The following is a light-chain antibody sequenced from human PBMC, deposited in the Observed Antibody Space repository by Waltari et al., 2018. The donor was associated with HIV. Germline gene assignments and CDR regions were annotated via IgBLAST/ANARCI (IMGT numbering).Light chain of an antibody. Sequence: QSALTQPASVSGSPGQSITISCTGTSSDVGGYNYVSWYQQYPGKAPKLMIFDVSNRPSGVSNRFSGSKSCNTASLTISGLNTEGEADYYCSSYTRSSTLVFGTGTKVTVL. CDR3: SSYTRSSTLV. J-gene: IGLJ1*01. CDR1: SSDVGGYNY. V-gene: IGLV2-14*01. CDR2: DVS.